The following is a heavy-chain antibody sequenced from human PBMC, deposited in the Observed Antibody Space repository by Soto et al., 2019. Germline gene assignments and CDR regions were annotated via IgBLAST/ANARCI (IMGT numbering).Heavy chain of an antibody. CDR2: IGGDSIYI. Sequence: EVQVVQSGGGLVKPGGALRLSCAASGFTFSSYSMTWVRLPPGKGLEWVSAIGGDSIYIYYADSVRGRFTISRDNAKNSLVLQMNSLGVEDTAVYYCARGFKHGERAVPDFWGQGVLVTVSS. J-gene: IGHJ4*02. V-gene: IGHV3-21*01. CDR3: ARGFKHGERAVPDF. CDR1: GFTFSSYS. D-gene: IGHD4-17*01.